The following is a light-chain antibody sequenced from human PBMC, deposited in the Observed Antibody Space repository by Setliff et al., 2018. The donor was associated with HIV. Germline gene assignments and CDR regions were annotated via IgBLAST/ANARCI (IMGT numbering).Light chain of an antibody. Sequence: QSALTQPASVSGSPGQSITISCTGTSSDVGGYNYVSWYQQHPGKVHKLMIYDVTKRPSGSSNRFSGSKSGDTASLTISGLQAEDEADYYCSSFISGHIYVFGGGTKVTVL. CDR1: SSDVGGYNY. V-gene: IGLV2-14*03. J-gene: IGLJ1*01. CDR2: DVT. CDR3: SSFISGHIYV.